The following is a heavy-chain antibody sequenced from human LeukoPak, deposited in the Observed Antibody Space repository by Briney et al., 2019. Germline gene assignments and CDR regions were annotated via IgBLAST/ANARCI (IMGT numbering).Heavy chain of an antibody. Sequence: GGSLRLPCAASGCTFSSYAMSWVRQAPGKGLERVSAISGSGGSTYYADSVKGRFTISRDNSKKTLYLQMNSLRAEDTAVYYCANPQGLSGTWDYYYGMDVWGQGTTVTVSS. CDR1: GCTFSSYA. V-gene: IGHV3-23*01. CDR3: ANPQGLSGTWDYYYGMDV. CDR2: ISGSGGST. J-gene: IGHJ6*02. D-gene: IGHD1-26*01.